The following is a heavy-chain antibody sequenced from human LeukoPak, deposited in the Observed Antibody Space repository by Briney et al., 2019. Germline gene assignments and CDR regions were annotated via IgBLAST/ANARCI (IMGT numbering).Heavy chain of an antibody. V-gene: IGHV3-7*05. Sequence: GGSLRLSCPGSGFTFSNYWMIWLRQAPGKGLEWVGNIKQDGSEKRYADSVRGRFTISRDNAQTSLYLQMNSLRAEDTAVYYCARASDPWLQLTWGQGTLVTVSS. J-gene: IGHJ5*02. CDR1: GFTFSNYW. D-gene: IGHD5-24*01. CDR3: ARASDPWLQLT. CDR2: IKQDGSEK.